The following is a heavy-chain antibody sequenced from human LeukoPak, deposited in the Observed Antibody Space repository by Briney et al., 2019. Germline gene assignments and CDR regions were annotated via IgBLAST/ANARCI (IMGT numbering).Heavy chain of an antibody. CDR2: IIPIFGTA. V-gene: IGHV1-69*05. Sequence: ASVKVSCKASGGTFSSYAISWVRQAPGQGLEWMGGIIPIFGTANCAQKFQGRVTITTDESTSTAYMELSSLRSEDTAVYYCARSNHLPYYDFWSGYTYFDYWGQGTLVTVSS. CDR1: GGTFSSYA. J-gene: IGHJ4*02. D-gene: IGHD3-3*01. CDR3: ARSNHLPYYDFWSGYTYFDY.